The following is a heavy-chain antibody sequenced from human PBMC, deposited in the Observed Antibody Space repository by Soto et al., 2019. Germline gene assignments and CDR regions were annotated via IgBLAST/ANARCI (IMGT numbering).Heavy chain of an antibody. J-gene: IGHJ6*02. D-gene: IGHD6-13*01. CDR2: MNPINGAT. V-gene: IGHV1-8*02. CDR1: GYDFTAYD. CDR3: GRGPSPRAPAGGTPYYFAMDV. Sequence: ASVKVSCKASGYDFTAYDINWVREASGQGLEWMGWMNPINGATGSARRFQGRVSMTRNTATGTAYLELTSLRSDDSAVYYCGRGPSPRAPAGGTPYYFAMDVWGQGTTVTVSS.